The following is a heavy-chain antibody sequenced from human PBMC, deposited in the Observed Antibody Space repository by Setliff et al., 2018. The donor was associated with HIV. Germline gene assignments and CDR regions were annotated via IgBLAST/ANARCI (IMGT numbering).Heavy chain of an antibody. Sequence: GGSLRLSCTASGFTFGDYAMSWVRQAPGKGLEWVGFIRSKAYGGTTEYAASVKGRFTISRVDSKSIAYLQMNSLKTEDTAVYYCTRGRDGYNWGSGGHYFDYWGQGTLVTVSS. J-gene: IGHJ4*02. CDR3: TRGRDGYNWGSGGHYFDY. CDR2: IRSKAYGGTT. V-gene: IGHV3-49*04. D-gene: IGHD5-12*01. CDR1: GFTFGDYA.